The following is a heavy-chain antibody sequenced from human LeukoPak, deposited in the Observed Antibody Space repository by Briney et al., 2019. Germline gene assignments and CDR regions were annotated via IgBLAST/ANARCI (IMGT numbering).Heavy chain of an antibody. CDR2: ISSSGSTI. CDR3: ARDRPPIDPYYMDV. J-gene: IGHJ6*03. Sequence: GGSLRLSCAASGFTFSSYEMNWVRQAPGKGLEWVSYISSSGSTIYYADSVKGRFTISRDNAKNSLYLQMNSLGAEDTAVYYCARDRPPIDPYYMDVWGKGTTVTVSS. D-gene: IGHD2-21*01. V-gene: IGHV3-48*03. CDR1: GFTFSSYE.